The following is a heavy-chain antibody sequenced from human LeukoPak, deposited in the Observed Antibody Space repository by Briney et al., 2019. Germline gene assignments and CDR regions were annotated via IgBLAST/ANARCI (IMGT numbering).Heavy chain of an antibody. CDR3: ARGGYDSTGYAVYYFDF. CDR1: GGSINSGGYY. V-gene: IGHV4-31*03. CDR2: IYYSGTT. Sequence: PSQTLSLTCIVSGGSINSGGYYWTWIRQHPEKGLEWIGYIYYSGTTYYNPSLKSRVTISIDTSKNQFSLNLSSVTAADTAVYYCARGGYDSTGYAVYYFDFWGQGTLVTVSS. D-gene: IGHD3-22*01. J-gene: IGHJ4*02.